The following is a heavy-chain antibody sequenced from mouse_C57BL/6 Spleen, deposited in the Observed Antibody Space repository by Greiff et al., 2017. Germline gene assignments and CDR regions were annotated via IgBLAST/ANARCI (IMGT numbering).Heavy chain of an antibody. V-gene: IGHV1-80*01. CDR2: IYPGDGDT. Sequence: VQLQQSGAELVKPGASVKISCKASGYAFSSYWLNWVKQRPGKGLEWIGQIYPGDGDTNYNGKFKGKATLTADKSSSTAYMHLSSLTSEDSAVYFCARSDYSYDTYFDYWGQGTTLTVSS. D-gene: IGHD2-12*01. CDR3: ARSDYSYDTYFDY. J-gene: IGHJ2*01. CDR1: GYAFSSYW.